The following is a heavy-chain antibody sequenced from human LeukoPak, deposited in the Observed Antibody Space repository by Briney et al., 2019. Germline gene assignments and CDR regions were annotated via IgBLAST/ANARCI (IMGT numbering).Heavy chain of an antibody. J-gene: IGHJ6*03. CDR1: GFILSTSE. Sequence: GGSLRLSCVASGFILSTSEMNWVRQAPGKGLEWVSFIASDGTIYYADSVKGRFTISRDDAKSSLYLQMDSLRVEDTAIYYCARDATTAIGTVYMDVWGKGTTVTISS. V-gene: IGHV3-69-1*02. D-gene: IGHD1-1*01. CDR3: ARDATTAIGTVYMDV. CDR2: IASDGTI.